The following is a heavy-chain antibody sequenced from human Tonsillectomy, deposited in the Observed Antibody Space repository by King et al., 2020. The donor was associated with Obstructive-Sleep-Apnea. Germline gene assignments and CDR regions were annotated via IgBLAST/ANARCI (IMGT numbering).Heavy chain of an antibody. J-gene: IGHJ4*02. CDR2: ISWDGGST. V-gene: IGHV3-43D*03. Sequence: VQLVESGGVVVQPGGSLRLSCAASGFTFDDYAMHWVRPAPGKGLEWCFLISWDGGSTYYADSVKGRFTISRDNSKNSLYLQMNSLRAEDTALYYCARRQDFDYWGQGTLVTVSS. CDR1: GFTFDDYA. CDR3: ARRQDFDY.